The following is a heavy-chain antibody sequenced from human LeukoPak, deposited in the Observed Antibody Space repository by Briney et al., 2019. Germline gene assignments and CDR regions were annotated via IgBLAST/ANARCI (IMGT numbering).Heavy chain of an antibody. J-gene: IGHJ1*01. CDR2: IKSDGST. V-gene: IGHV3-74*01. CDR1: LFKFDDYA. Sequence: GGFRRFSCAAGLFKFDDYAMHWVRQAPGKGLVRVSRIKSDGSTNYADSVKGRFTISRHNGRNTLSLQMNSLRAEDTRVYYCASLPSEVGVYYPEYFRHWGQGTLVTVSS. CDR3: ASLPSEVGVYYPEYFRH. D-gene: IGHD3-22*01.